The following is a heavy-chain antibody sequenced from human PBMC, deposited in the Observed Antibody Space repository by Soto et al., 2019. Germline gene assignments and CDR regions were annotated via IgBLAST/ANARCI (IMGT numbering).Heavy chain of an antibody. CDR2: IYYSGST. CDR3: ATTTIISGRESPFDY. CDR1: GVSISTYY. D-gene: IGHD5-12*01. J-gene: IGHJ4*02. V-gene: IGHV4-59*08. Sequence: SETLSLTCAVSGVSISTYYWSWIRQPPGKGLEWIGYIYYSGSTNYNPSLKSRVTMSVDTSNNQFSLELSSVTAADTAMYYCATTTIISGRESPFDYWGQGTQVTVSS.